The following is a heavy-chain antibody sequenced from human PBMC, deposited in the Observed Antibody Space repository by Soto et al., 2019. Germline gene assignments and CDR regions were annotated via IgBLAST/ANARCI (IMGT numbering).Heavy chain of an antibody. CDR1: GFTFSSYG. D-gene: IGHD6-6*01. CDR3: AKEGAARRYFDY. J-gene: IGHJ4*02. V-gene: IGHV3-30*18. Sequence: QVRLVESGGGVVQPGRSLRLSCAASGFTFSSYGMHWVRQAPGKGLEWVAVISYDGSNKYYADSVKGRFTISRDNSKNTLYLQMNSLRAEDTAVYYCAKEGAARRYFDYWGQGTLVTVSS. CDR2: ISYDGSNK.